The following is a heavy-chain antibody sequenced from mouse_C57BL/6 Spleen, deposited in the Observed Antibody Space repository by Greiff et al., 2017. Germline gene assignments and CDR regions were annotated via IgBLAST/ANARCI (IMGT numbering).Heavy chain of an antibody. V-gene: IGHV2-2*01. CDR1: GFSFTSYG. J-gene: IGHJ2*01. Sequence: VKLVESGRGLVQPSQSLSITCTVSGFSFTSYGVHWVRQSPGKGLEWLGVIGSGGSTDFNAAFISRLSISKDNSKSQVFFKMNSLQADDTAIYYCARGGMWYFDFWGQGTTLTVSS. CDR3: ARGGMWYFDF. CDR2: IGSGGST.